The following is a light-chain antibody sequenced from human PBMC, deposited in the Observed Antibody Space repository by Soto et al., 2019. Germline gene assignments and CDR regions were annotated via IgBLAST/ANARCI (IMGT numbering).Light chain of an antibody. J-gene: IGLJ1*01. Sequence: QSVLAQPTSVSGSPGQSIAISCTGTSSDVGGYNYVSWHQQHPGKAPKVLISVVSNRPSGVSNRFSGSKSGNTASLTISGLQAEDEADYYWSSYRRGGTFVFGSGTKLTVL. CDR3: SSYRRGGTFV. V-gene: IGLV2-14*01. CDR2: VVS. CDR1: SSDVGGYNY.